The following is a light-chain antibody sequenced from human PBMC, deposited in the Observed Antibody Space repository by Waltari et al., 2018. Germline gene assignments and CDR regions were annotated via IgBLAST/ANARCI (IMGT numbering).Light chain of an antibody. CDR3: SSYTSTTDLV. CDR1: TSDVGGYTY. Sequence: QSALTQPASVSGSPGQSITISCTGTTSDVGGYTYVSWHQQHPGKAPKLIIFEVSYRPSGGSNRFSGSKSGNTASLTISGLQPDDEADYYCSSYTSTTDLVFGGGTKVTVL. V-gene: IGLV2-14*01. J-gene: IGLJ3*02. CDR2: EVS.